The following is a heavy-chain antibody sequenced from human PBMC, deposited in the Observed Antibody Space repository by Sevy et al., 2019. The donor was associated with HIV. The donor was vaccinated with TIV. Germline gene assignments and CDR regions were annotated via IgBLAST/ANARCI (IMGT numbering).Heavy chain of an antibody. D-gene: IGHD1-7*01. CDR2: IIPIFGPA. CDR1: GSTFSRYV. CDR3: ATGITGTTRPYFDY. Sequence: ASVKVSCKASGSTFSRYVISWVRQAPGQGLEWMGGIIPIFGPANYAQKFQGRAASTADESTSTAYMELTSLRSEDTSVYYCATGITGTTRPYFDYWGQGALVTVSS. V-gene: IGHV1-69*13. J-gene: IGHJ4*02.